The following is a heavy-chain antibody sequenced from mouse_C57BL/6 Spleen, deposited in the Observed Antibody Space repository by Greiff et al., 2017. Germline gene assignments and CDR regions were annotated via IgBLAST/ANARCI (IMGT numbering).Heavy chain of an antibody. CDR3: ARKGGNLYYFDY. V-gene: IGHV1-80*01. Sequence: VQLQQSGAALVKPGASVKISCKASGYAFSSYWMNWVKQRPGKGLEWIGQIYPGDGDTNYNGKFKGKATLTADKSSSTAYMQLSSLTYEDSAVYICARKGGNLYYFDYWGQGTTLTVSS. CDR2: IYPGDGDT. D-gene: IGHD1-1*02. J-gene: IGHJ2*01. CDR1: GYAFSSYW.